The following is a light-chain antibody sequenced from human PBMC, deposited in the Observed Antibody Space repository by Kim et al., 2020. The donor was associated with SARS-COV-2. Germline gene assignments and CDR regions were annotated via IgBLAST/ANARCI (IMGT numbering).Light chain of an antibody. CDR2: DAS. CDR3: QQYHSVPFT. V-gene: IGKV1-33*01. J-gene: IGKJ2*01. Sequence: SASVGDRVTITCQASEDIRNYLSWYQLKPGKALKLLIHDASNLETGVPSRFSGSGSGTDFTFTINSLQPEDIVTYYCQQYHSVPFTFGQGTKLEI. CDR1: EDIRNY.